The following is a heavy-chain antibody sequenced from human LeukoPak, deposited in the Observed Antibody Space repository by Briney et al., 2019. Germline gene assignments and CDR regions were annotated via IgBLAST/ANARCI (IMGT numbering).Heavy chain of an antibody. CDR3: ARAYSSSWYFNWFDP. CDR1: GGSISSYY. CDR2: IYHSGST. Sequence: KPSETLSLTCTVSGGSISSYYWSWIRQPPGKGLEWIGAIYHSGSTYYTPSLKSRVTISIDTSKNQFSLKLSSVTAADTAVYYCARAYSSSWYFNWFDPWGQGTLVTVSS. D-gene: IGHD6-13*01. J-gene: IGHJ5*02. V-gene: IGHV4-59*08.